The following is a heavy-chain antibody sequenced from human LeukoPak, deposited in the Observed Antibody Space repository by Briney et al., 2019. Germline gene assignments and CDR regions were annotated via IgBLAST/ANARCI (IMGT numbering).Heavy chain of an antibody. V-gene: IGHV4-59*12. D-gene: IGHD2-15*01. Sequence: SETLSLTCTVSGGSISSYYWSWIRQPPGKGLEWIGYIYYSGSTNYNPSLKSRVTISVDTSKNQFSLKLSSVTAADTAVYYCARDRSEVDDYYYYYMDVWGKGTTVTVSS. CDR1: GGSISSYY. CDR3: ARDRSEVDDYYYYYMDV. J-gene: IGHJ6*03. CDR2: IYYSGST.